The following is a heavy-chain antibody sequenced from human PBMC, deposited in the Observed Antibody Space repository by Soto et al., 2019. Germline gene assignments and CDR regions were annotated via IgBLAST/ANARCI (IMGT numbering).Heavy chain of an antibody. Sequence: ASVKVSCKASGYTFTSYYLHWVRQAPGQGLEWMGVIDPTGGSTRYAQKFQGRVTMTRDTSTSTVYVELSSLRSEDTAVYYCAREPNYFDYWGQGTLVTVSS. CDR2: IDPTGGST. V-gene: IGHV1-46*01. CDR1: GYTFTSYY. J-gene: IGHJ4*02. CDR3: AREPNYFDY.